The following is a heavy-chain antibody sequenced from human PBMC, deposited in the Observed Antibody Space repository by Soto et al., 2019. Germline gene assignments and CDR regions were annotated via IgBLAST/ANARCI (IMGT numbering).Heavy chain of an antibody. Sequence: PGGSLRLSCAASGFTFSSYSMNWVRQAPGKGLEWVSSISSSSSYIYYADSVKGRFTISRDNAKNSLYLQMNSLGAEDTAVYYCARVVVSSGSQFDYWGQGTLVTVSS. CDR1: GFTFSSYS. CDR2: ISSSSSYI. V-gene: IGHV3-21*01. CDR3: ARVVVSSGSQFDY. J-gene: IGHJ4*02. D-gene: IGHD3-22*01.